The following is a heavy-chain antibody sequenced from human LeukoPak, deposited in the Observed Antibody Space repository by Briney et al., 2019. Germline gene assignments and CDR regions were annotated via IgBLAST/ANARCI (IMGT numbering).Heavy chain of an antibody. D-gene: IGHD6-19*01. CDR2: ISWNSGSI. Sequence: GGSLRLSCAASGFTFDDYAMHWVRQAPGKGLEWVSGISWNSGSIGYADSVKGRFTISRDNAKNSLYLQMNSLRAEDTALYYCAKDTGYLAVAGWVDYWGQGTLVTVSS. CDR1: GFTFDDYA. V-gene: IGHV3-9*01. J-gene: IGHJ4*02. CDR3: AKDTGYLAVAGWVDY.